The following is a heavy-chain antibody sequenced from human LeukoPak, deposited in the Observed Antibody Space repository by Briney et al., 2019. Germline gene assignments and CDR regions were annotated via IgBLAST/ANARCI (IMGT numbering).Heavy chain of an antibody. Sequence: ASVKVSCKASGYTFTGHYMHWVRLAPGQGREWMGWINPNSGGTKYAQKFQGRVTMTRDTSISTAYMELSRLRTDDTAVYYCARGNDYGDYWAAFDSWGQGTMVTVSS. J-gene: IGHJ3*02. D-gene: IGHD4-17*01. V-gene: IGHV1-2*02. CDR1: GYTFTGHY. CDR2: INPNSGGT. CDR3: ARGNDYGDYWAAFDS.